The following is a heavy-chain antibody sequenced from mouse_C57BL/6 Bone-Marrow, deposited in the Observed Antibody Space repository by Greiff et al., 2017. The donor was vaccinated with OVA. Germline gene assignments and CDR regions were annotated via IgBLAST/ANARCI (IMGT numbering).Heavy chain of an antibody. V-gene: IGHV5-6*01. CDR3: ARDSDAMDY. D-gene: IGHD3-2*02. CDR2: ISSGGGYT. J-gene: IGHJ4*01. Sequence: EVKLMESGGDLVKPGGSLKLSCAASGFTFSSYGMYWVRQTPDKRLEWVATISSGGGYTNYPDSVKGRFTISRDNAKNTLYLQMSSLKSEAAAMYYCARDSDAMDYWGQGTSLTVSS. CDR1: GFTFSSYG.